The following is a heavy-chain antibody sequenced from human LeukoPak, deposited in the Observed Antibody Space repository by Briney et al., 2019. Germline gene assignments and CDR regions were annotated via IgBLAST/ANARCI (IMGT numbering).Heavy chain of an antibody. D-gene: IGHD6-19*01. J-gene: IGHJ4*02. CDR1: GFTFDDYA. V-gene: IGHV3-9*01. Sequence: GGSLRLSCAASGFTFDDYAMHWVRQAPGKGLEWVSGISWGSGSIGYADSVKGRFIISRDNAKNSLDLQMNSLRAEDTALYYCAKVRYSSGRGAFDYWGQGTLVIVSS. CDR2: ISWGSGSI. CDR3: AKVRYSSGRGAFDY.